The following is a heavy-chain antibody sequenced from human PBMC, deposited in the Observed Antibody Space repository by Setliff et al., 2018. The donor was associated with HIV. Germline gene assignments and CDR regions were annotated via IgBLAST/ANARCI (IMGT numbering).Heavy chain of an antibody. J-gene: IGHJ6*03. D-gene: IGHD5-18*01. CDR1: GGTFSSYA. Sequence: SVKVSCKASGGTFSSYAISWVRQAPGQGLEWMGGIIPILGIANYAQKFQGRVTITADKSTSTAYMELSSLRSEDAAVYYCARVGIQLWYPSYYYYYMDVWGKGTTVTVSS. CDR2: IIPILGIA. V-gene: IGHV1-69*10. CDR3: ARVGIQLWYPSYYYYYMDV.